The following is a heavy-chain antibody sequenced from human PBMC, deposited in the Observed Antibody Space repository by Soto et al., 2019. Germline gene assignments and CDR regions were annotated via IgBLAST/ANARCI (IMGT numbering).Heavy chain of an antibody. CDR1: GVSFSRYS. V-gene: IGHV4-59*01. CDR3: ARDGVYSSSSPWLDP. CDR2: IYYSGST. Sequence: SETLSLTCNVSGVSFSRYSWSWIRQPPGKGLEWIANIYYSGSTNYKPSLRSRVNIAVDTSKHQFSLKLTSVTAADTAVYYCARDGVYSSSSPWLDPWGQGTLVTVSS. D-gene: IGHD6-6*01. J-gene: IGHJ5*02.